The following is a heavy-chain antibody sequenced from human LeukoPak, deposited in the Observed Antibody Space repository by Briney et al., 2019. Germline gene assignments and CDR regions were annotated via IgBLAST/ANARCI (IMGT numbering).Heavy chain of an antibody. J-gene: IGHJ4*02. CDR3: ARAWGSADY. CDR1: KFIFSDYY. D-gene: IGHD7-27*01. Sequence: GGSLRLSCAASKFIFSDYYMSWIRQAPGKGLEWLSYISGGGETIYYADSVKGRFTISRDNAKNSLYLQMNSLRAEDAAVYYCARAWGSADYWGQGTQVTVSS. CDR2: ISGGGETI. V-gene: IGHV3-11*01.